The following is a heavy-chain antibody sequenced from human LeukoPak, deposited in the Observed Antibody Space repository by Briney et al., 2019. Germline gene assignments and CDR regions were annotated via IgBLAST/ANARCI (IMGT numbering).Heavy chain of an antibody. CDR2: INPNSGGT. Sequence: ASVKVSCKVSGYTLTELSIHWVRQAPGQGLEWMGRINPNSGGTNYAQKFQGRVTMTRDTSISTAYMELSRLRSDDTAVYYCARDFERPDYWGQGTLVTVSS. J-gene: IGHJ4*02. CDR1: GYTLTELS. CDR3: ARDFERPDY. V-gene: IGHV1-2*06.